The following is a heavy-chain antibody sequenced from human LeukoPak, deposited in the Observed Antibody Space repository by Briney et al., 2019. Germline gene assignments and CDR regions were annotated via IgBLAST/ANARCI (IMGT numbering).Heavy chain of an antibody. CDR2: IPASGGST. Sequence: GGSLRLSCVASGFTFSSNVMIWVRQAPGKGLEWVSSIPASGGSTYYADSVKGRFTISRDNSKSSLYLQMNSLRAEDTAVYYCAKESSGGWYFDYWGQGTLVTVSS. J-gene: IGHJ4*02. D-gene: IGHD6-19*01. V-gene: IGHV3-23*01. CDR3: AKESSGGWYFDY. CDR1: GFTFSSNV.